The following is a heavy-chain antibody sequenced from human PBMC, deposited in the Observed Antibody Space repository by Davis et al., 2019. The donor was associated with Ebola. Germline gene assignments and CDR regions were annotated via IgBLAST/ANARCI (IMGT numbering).Heavy chain of an antibody. V-gene: IGHV1-46*01. Sequence: ASVKVSCKASGYTFTSYGISWVRQAPGQGLEWMGIINPSGGSTSYAQKFQGRVTMTRDTSTSTVYMELSSLRSEDTAVYYCARVARSTVVNYYFDYWGQGTLVTVSS. D-gene: IGHD4-23*01. CDR3: ARVARSTVVNYYFDY. CDR1: GYTFTSYG. J-gene: IGHJ4*02. CDR2: INPSGGST.